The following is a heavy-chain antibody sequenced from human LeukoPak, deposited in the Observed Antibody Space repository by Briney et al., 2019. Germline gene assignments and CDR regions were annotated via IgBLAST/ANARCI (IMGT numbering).Heavy chain of an antibody. V-gene: IGHV1-2*06. CDR2: INPNSGGT. Sequence: ASVKVSCKASGYTFTGYYMHWVRQAPGQGLEWMGRINPNSGGTNYAQKFQGRVTMTRDTSISTAYMELSRQRSDDTAVYYCARDRNDFWSGYYNWFDPWGQGTLVTVSS. CDR3: ARDRNDFWSGYYNWFDP. D-gene: IGHD3-3*01. J-gene: IGHJ5*02. CDR1: GYTFTGYY.